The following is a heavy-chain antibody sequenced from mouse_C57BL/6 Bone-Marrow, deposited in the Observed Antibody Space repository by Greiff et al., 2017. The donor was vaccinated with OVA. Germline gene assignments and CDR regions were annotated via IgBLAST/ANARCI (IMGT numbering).Heavy chain of an antibody. CDR1: EYEFPSHD. V-gene: IGHV5-2*01. CDR3: ARHEEGTWFAY. J-gene: IGHJ3*01. Sequence: EVQLVESGGGSVQPGESLKLSCESNEYEFPSHDMSWVRKTPEKRLELVAAINSDGGSTYYQDTMERRFIISRDNTKKTLNLQMNSLRSEDAALYYCARHEEGTWFAYWGQGTLVTVSA. CDR2: INSDGGST.